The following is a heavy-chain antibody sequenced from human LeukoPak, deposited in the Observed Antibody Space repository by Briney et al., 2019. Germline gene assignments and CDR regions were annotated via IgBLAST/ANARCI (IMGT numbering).Heavy chain of an antibody. V-gene: IGHV3-30*04. D-gene: IGHD3-3*01. CDR2: ISYDGSNK. J-gene: IGHJ6*03. Sequence: PGGSLRLSCAASGFTFSSYAMHWVRQAPGKGLEWVAVISYDGSNKYYADSVKGRFTISRDNSKNTLYLQMNSLRAEDTAVYYCARDTYYDFWSGMDVWGKGTTVTVSS. CDR3: ARDTYYDFWSGMDV. CDR1: GFTFSSYA.